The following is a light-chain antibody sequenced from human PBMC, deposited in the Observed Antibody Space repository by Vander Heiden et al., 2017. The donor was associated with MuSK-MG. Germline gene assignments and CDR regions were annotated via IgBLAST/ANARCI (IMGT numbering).Light chain of an antibody. V-gene: IGKV3-11*01. Sequence: EIVLTQSLATLSLSPGERATLSCRASQSVNTYLAWYQQKPGQAPRLLISDASNRATGIPARFSGSGSGTDFTLTISSLEPEDFAVYYCLQTRNWPPITFGQGTRLEIK. CDR1: QSVNTY. CDR2: DAS. J-gene: IGKJ5*01. CDR3: LQTRNWPPIT.